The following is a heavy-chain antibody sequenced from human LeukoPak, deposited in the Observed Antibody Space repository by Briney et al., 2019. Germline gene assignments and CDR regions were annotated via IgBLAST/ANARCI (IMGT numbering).Heavy chain of an antibody. CDR3: ARGGGDSGVYYRHFDY. D-gene: IGHD3-22*01. Sequence: PGGSLRLSCAASGFTFSSYSMNWVRQAPGKGLEWVSSISSSSSYIYYADSVKGRFTISRDNAKNSLDLQMNSLRTEDTAVYFCARGGGDSGVYYRHFDYWGQGTLVTVSS. J-gene: IGHJ4*02. CDR1: GFTFSSYS. V-gene: IGHV3-21*04. CDR2: ISSSSSYI.